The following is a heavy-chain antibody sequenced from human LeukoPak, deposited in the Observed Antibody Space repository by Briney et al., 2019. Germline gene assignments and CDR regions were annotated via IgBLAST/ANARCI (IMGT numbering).Heavy chain of an antibody. D-gene: IGHD2-8*01. CDR1: GGSISSYY. CDR2: IYYSGST. J-gene: IGHJ4*02. V-gene: IGHV4-59*01. Sequence: SETLSLTCTVSGGSISSYYWSWIRQPPGKGLEWIGYIYYSGSTNYNPSLKSRVTISVDTSKNQFSLKLSSVTAADTAVYYCARVGECTNGVCYNGGDYFDYWGQRTLVTVSS. CDR3: ARVGECTNGVCYNGGDYFDY.